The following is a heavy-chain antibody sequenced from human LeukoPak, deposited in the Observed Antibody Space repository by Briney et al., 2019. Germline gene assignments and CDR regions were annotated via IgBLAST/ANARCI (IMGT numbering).Heavy chain of an antibody. D-gene: IGHD3-9*01. CDR2: SSSNGKSI. Sequence: GGSLRLSCAAPGFTFSSYEMNWVRQAPGKGLEWVSYSSSNGKSIYHADSVKGRFTISRDNAKNSLYLQMNSLRAEDTAVYYCARRAILTGHTDVFDIWGQGTEVTVSS. CDR3: ARRAILTGHTDVFDI. J-gene: IGHJ3*02. CDR1: GFTFSSYE. V-gene: IGHV3-48*03.